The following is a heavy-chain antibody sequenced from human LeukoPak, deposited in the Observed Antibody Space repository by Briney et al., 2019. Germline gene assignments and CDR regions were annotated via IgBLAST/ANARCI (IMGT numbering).Heavy chain of an antibody. CDR3: ARRKRITMIVVVIRMPGAFDI. Sequence: SSETLSLTCAVYGGSFSGYYWSWIRQPPGKGLEWIGGIDHSGSTNYNPSLKSRVTISVDKSKNQFSLKLSSVTAADTAVYYCARRKRITMIVVVIRMPGAFDIWGQGTMVTVSS. D-gene: IGHD3-22*01. V-gene: IGHV4-34*01. J-gene: IGHJ3*02. CDR1: GGSFSGYY. CDR2: IDHSGST.